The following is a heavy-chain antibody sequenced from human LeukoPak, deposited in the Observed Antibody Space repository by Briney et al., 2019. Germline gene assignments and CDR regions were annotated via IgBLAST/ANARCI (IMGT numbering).Heavy chain of an antibody. CDR2: ISSNGGST. J-gene: IGHJ4*02. D-gene: IGHD5-18*01. V-gene: IGHV3-64*01. CDR3: ARGSVDTAMVFDY. CDR1: GFTFSSYS. Sequence: GGSLRLSCAASGFTFSSYSMNWVRQAPGKGLEYVSAISSNGGSTYYANSVKGRFTISRDNSKNTLYLQMGSLRAEDMAVYYCARGSVDTAMVFDYWGQGTLVTVSS.